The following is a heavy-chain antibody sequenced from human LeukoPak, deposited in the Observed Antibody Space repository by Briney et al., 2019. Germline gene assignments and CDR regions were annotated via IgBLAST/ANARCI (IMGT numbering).Heavy chain of an antibody. CDR3: ARLRLAAAVTTFYYYNYIDV. V-gene: IGHV4-30-4*07. J-gene: IGHJ6*03. D-gene: IGHD6-13*01. CDR1: GGSISSGGYS. CDR2: IYYSGST. Sequence: SETLSLTCAVSGGSISSGGYSWSWIRQPPGKGLEWIGYIYYSGSTYYNPSLKSRVTISVDTSKNQFSLKLSSVTAADTAVYYCARLRLAAAVTTFYYYNYIDVWGKGATVTASS.